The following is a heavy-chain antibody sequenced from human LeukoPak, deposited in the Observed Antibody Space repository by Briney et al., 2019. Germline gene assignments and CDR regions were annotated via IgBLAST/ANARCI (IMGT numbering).Heavy chain of an antibody. CDR2: ISSNGGST. D-gene: IGHD3-10*01. J-gene: IGHJ6*02. V-gene: IGHV3-64D*06. Sequence: GGSLRLSCSASGFTFSSYAMHWVRQAPGKGLEYVSAISSNGGSTYYADSVKGRFTISRDNSKSTLYLQVSSLRAEDTAVYYCVRYGSGSYYHHYYYGMDVWHQGTTVTVSS. CDR3: VRYGSGSYYHHYYYGMDV. CDR1: GFTFSSYA.